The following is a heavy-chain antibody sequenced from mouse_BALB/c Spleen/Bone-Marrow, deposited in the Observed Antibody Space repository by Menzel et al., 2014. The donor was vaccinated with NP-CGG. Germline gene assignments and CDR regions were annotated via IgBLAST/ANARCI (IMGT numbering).Heavy chain of an antibody. D-gene: IGHD2-2*01. V-gene: IGHV3-2*02. Sequence: EVQLQQSGPGLVKPSQSLSLTCTVTGYSITSDYAWNWIRQFPGNKLEWMGYISYSGNTNYNPSLKSRISITRDTSKNQFFLQLSSVTTEDTATYYCARGGYDDAMDYWGQGTSGTVSS. CDR1: GYSITSDYA. J-gene: IGHJ4*01. CDR3: ARGGYDDAMDY. CDR2: ISYSGNT.